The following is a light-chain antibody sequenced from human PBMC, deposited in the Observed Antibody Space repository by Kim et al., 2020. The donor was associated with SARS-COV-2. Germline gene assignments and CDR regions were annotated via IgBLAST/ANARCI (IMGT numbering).Light chain of an antibody. CDR1: QSISSY. Sequence: ASVGDRVTITCRASQSISSYLAWYQQKPGKAPRVLIYAASTLQTGVPSRFSGSGSGTEFTLTISRLQPEKFATYYCQQLNSYPRTFGGGTKVDIK. CDR3: QQLNSYPRT. V-gene: IGKV1-9*01. CDR2: AAS. J-gene: IGKJ4*01.